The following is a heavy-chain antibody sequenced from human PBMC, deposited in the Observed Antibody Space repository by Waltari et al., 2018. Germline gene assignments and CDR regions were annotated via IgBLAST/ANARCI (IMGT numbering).Heavy chain of an antibody. V-gene: IGHV3-74*01. J-gene: IGHJ6*03. Sequence: EVQLVESGGGLVQTGGSLRLSCAASGFTFSRYWMHWVRQAPGKGLVWVSRINSDGSGTIYADSVKGRFTISRDNAKNTLYLQLNSLRVEDTAVYYCAREPSPDSSGYFYYYMDVWGKGTTVTVSS. CDR2: INSDGSGT. CDR3: AREPSPDSSGYFYYYMDV. CDR1: GFTFSRYW. D-gene: IGHD3-22*01.